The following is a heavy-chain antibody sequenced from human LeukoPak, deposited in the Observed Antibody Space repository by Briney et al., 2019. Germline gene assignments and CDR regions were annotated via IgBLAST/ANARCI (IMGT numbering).Heavy chain of an antibody. CDR2: ISGSGNT. Sequence: GGSLRLSCTGSGFTFSAYALSWVRQAPGKGLEWVSAISGSGNTYYADSVKGRFTISRDNSKNTLYLQMNSLRAEDTAVYYCAKAPVAAAGTFDYWGQGTLVTVSS. CDR1: GFTFSAYA. CDR3: AKAPVAAAGTFDY. D-gene: IGHD6-13*01. J-gene: IGHJ4*02. V-gene: IGHV3-23*01.